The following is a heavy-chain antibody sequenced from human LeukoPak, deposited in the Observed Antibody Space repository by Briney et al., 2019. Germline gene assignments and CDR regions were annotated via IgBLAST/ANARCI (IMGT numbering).Heavy chain of an antibody. Sequence: GGSLRLSCAASGFTFSSYAMNWVRQAPGKGLEWVSAISGSGGITYYADSVKGRFTISRDNSKNTLYLQMNSLRAEDTAVYCCTSLPGGNDQDYWGQGTLVTVSS. D-gene: IGHD4-23*01. CDR1: GFTFSSYA. J-gene: IGHJ4*02. CDR2: ISGSGGIT. CDR3: TSLPGGNDQDY. V-gene: IGHV3-23*01.